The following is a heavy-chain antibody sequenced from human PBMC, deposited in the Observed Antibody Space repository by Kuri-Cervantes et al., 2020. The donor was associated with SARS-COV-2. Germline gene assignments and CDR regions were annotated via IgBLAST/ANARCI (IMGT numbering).Heavy chain of an antibody. J-gene: IGHJ6*02. CDR3: ARGRDFWSGRWVYYYYYGMDV. CDR2: INPNSGGT. Sequence: ASVKVSCKASGYTFTGYYMHWVRQAPGQGLEWMGWINPNSGGTNYAQKFQGRVTITADKSTSTAYMELSSLRSEDTAVYYCARGRDFWSGRWVYYYYYGMDVWGQGTTVTVSS. V-gene: IGHV1-2*02. D-gene: IGHD3-3*01. CDR1: GYTFTGYY.